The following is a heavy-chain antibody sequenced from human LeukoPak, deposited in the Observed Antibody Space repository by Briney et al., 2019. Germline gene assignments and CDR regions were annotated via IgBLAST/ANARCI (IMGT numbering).Heavy chain of an antibody. CDR2: IRYDGSET. Sequence: GGSLRLSCAASGFTFSSYGMHWVRQAPGKGLEWVTFIRYDGSETSYAHSVRGRFTISRDNSRNTVSLEMNTLKPEDTAVYFCSSRGDRYYFDYWGHGTLVTVSS. V-gene: IGHV3-30*02. J-gene: IGHJ4*03. CDR1: GFTFSSYG. CDR3: SSRGDRYYFDY. D-gene: IGHD5-24*01.